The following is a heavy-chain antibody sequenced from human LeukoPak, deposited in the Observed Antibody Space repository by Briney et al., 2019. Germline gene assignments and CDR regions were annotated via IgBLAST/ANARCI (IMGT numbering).Heavy chain of an antibody. CDR2: IWYDGSNK. Sequence: PGGSLRLSCAASGFTFSSYGMHWVRQAPGKRLEWVAVIWYDGSNKYYADFVKGPFTISRDNSKNTLYLQMNSLRAEDTAVYYCARDDYGVFDWGQGTLVTVSS. J-gene: IGHJ4*02. CDR1: GFTFSSYG. CDR3: ARDDYGVFD. V-gene: IGHV3-33*01. D-gene: IGHD4-17*01.